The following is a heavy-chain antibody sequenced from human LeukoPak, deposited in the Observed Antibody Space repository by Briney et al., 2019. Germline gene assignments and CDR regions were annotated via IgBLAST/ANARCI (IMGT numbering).Heavy chain of an antibody. CDR2: IKHDGSGK. CDR3: TSANYGPAY. Sequence: GGSLRLSCAASGFTFSSYAMSWVRQAPGKGLEWVANIKHDGSGKYYVDSVKGRFTISKDNAKNSLYLQMNSLRAEDTAVYYCTSANYGPAYWGQGTLVTVSS. D-gene: IGHD5-24*01. V-gene: IGHV3-7*01. CDR1: GFTFSSYA. J-gene: IGHJ4*02.